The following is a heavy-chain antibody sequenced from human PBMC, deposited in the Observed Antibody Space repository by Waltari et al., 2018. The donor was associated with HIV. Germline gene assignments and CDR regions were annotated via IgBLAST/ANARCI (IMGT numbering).Heavy chain of an antibody. CDR1: GYTFTSYS. V-gene: IGHV1-3*01. CDR2: INAGNGNT. Sequence: QVQLVQSGAEVKKPGASVKVSCKASGYTFTSYSMHWVRQAPGRRFEWMGWINAGNGNTKYSQKMQGRVTITRDTSASTAYMELTSLRSEDTAVYYCAREKNIPEKYHGMDVWGQGTTVTFSS. J-gene: IGHJ6*02. CDR3: AREKNIPEKYHGMDV.